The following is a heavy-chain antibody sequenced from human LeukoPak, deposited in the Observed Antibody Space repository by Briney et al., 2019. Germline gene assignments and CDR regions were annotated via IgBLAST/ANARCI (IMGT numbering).Heavy chain of an antibody. V-gene: IGHV4-39*01. J-gene: IGHJ4*02. Sequence: SETLSLTCTVSGGSISSSSYYWGWIRQPPGKGLEWIGSIYYSGSTYYNPSLKSRVTISVDTSKNQSSLKLSSVTAADTAVYYCASPGIALAGTPADGDYWGQGTLVTVSS. CDR1: GGSISSSSYY. D-gene: IGHD6-19*01. CDR2: IYYSGST. CDR3: ASPGIALAGTPADGDY.